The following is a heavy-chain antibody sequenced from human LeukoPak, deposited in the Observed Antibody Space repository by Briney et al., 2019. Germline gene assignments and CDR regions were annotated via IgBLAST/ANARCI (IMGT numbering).Heavy chain of an antibody. V-gene: IGHV3-30*02. D-gene: IGHD2-2*01. CDR1: GFTVGNNH. J-gene: IGHJ6*03. CDR3: AKLYCSSTSCYYYYYYYMDV. Sequence: GGSLRLSCAASGFTVGNNHMNWVRQAPGKGLEWVAFIRYDGSNKYYADSVKGRFTISRDNSKNTLYLQMNSLRAEDTAVYYCAKLYCSSTSCYYYYYYYMDVWGKGTTVTVSS. CDR2: IRYDGSNK.